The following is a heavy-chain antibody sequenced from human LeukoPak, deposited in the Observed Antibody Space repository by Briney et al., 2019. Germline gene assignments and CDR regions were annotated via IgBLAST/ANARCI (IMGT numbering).Heavy chain of an antibody. CDR1: GYTLTELS. CDR2: FDPEDGET. Sequence: ASVKVSCKVSGYTLTELSMHWVRQAPGKGLEWMRGFDPEDGETIYAQKFQGRVTMTEDTSTDTAYMELSNLRSEDTAVYYCATDLDTMIVAPLGAFDIWGQGTMVTVSS. J-gene: IGHJ3*02. CDR3: ATDLDTMIVAPLGAFDI. D-gene: IGHD3-22*01. V-gene: IGHV1-24*01.